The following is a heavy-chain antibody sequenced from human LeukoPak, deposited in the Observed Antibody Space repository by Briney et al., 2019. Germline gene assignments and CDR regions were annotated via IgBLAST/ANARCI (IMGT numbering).Heavy chain of an antibody. CDR1: GFTFSSYA. Sequence: PGGSLRLSCAASGFTFSSYAMSWVRQAPGKGLEWVSAISGSGGSTYYAVSVKGRFTISGDNSKNTLYLQMNSLRAEDTAVYYCAKFLGDSSGYYYLEDWGQGTLVTVSS. CDR3: AKFLGDSSGYYYLED. V-gene: IGHV3-23*01. CDR2: ISGSGGST. J-gene: IGHJ4*02. D-gene: IGHD3-22*01.